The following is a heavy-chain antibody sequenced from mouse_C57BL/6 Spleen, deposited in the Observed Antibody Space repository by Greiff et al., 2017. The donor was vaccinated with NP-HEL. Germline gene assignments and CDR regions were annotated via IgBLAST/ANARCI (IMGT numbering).Heavy chain of an antibody. CDR1: GYTFTDYY. V-gene: IGHV1-26*01. J-gene: IGHJ2*01. CDR3: ARSPGMVTPYYFDY. CDR2: INPNNGGT. Sequence: VQLQQSGPELVKPGASVKISCKASGYTFTDYYMNWVKQSHGKSLEWIGDINPNNGGTSYNQKFKGKATLTVDKSSSTAHMELRSLTSEDSAVYYCARSPGMVTPYYFDYWGQGTTLTVSS. D-gene: IGHD2-10*02.